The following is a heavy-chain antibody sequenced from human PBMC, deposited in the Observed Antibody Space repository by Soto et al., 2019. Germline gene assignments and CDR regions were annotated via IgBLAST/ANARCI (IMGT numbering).Heavy chain of an antibody. CDR1: GDSVSSNNAA. CDR2: TYYRSRWYN. Sequence: SQTVSLTCAISGDSVSSNNAAWNWIRQSPSRGLEWLGRTYYRSRWYNDYAVSVKSRITVNPDTSKNQLSLQLTSVTPEDTAVFYCAETTPHYWYYMDVWGKGTTVTVSS. D-gene: IGHD2-15*01. CDR3: AETTPHYWYYMDV. J-gene: IGHJ6*03. V-gene: IGHV6-1*01.